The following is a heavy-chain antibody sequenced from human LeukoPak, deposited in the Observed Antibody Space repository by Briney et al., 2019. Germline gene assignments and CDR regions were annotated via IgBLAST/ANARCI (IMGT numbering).Heavy chain of an antibody. Sequence: GASVKVSCKASGYSFTAYYMHWVRQAPGQGLEWMGWINPNSGGTNYAQKFQGRVTMTRDTSISTAYMELSRLRSDDTAVYYCARDNKMVRGVIVYWGQGTLVTVSS. CDR3: ARDNKMVRGVIVY. J-gene: IGHJ4*02. D-gene: IGHD3-10*01. CDR2: INPNSGGT. V-gene: IGHV1-2*02. CDR1: GYSFTAYY.